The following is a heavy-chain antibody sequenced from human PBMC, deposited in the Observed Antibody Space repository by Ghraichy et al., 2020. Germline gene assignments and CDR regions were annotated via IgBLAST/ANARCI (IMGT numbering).Heavy chain of an antibody. CDR1: GFTFSSYG. CDR3: AKDQYYYDSSGYYFPYDY. Sequence: GGSLRLSCAASGFTFSSYGMHWVRQAPGKGLEWVAVISYDGSNKYYADSVKGRFTISRDNSKNTLYLQMNSLRAEDTAVYYCAKDQYYYDSSGYYFPYDYLGQGTLVTVSS. V-gene: IGHV3-30*18. D-gene: IGHD3-22*01. J-gene: IGHJ4*02. CDR2: ISYDGSNK.